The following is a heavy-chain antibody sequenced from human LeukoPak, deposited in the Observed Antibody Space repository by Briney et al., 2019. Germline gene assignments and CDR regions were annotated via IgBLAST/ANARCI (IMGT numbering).Heavy chain of an antibody. D-gene: IGHD3-22*01. V-gene: IGHV1-46*01. Sequence: ASVKVSCKASGYTFTSYYMHWVRQAPGQGLEWMGIINPSGGSTSYAQKFQGRVTMTRDMSTSTVYMELSSLRSEDTAVYYCARDSPLNYYDSRADAFDIWGQGTMVTVSS. CDR1: GYTFTSYY. J-gene: IGHJ3*02. CDR3: ARDSPLNYYDSRADAFDI. CDR2: INPSGGST.